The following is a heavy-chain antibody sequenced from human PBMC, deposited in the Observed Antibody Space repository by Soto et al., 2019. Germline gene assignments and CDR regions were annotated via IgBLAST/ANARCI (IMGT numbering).Heavy chain of an antibody. D-gene: IGHD3-22*01. J-gene: IGHJ4*02. CDR3: ARDPSNEDYYDSSGTTAY. CDR1: GGTFSSYA. CDR2: IIPIFGTA. V-gene: IGHV1-69*06. Sequence: QVQLVQSGAEVKKPGSSVKVSCKASGGTFSSYAISWVRQAPGQGLEWMGGIIPIFGTANYAQKFQGRVTITADKSTSTAYMELSSLRSEDTAVYYCARDPSNEDYYDSSGTTAYWGQGTLVTFSS.